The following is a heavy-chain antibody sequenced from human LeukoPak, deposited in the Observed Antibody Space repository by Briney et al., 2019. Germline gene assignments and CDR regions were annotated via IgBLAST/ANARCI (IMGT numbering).Heavy chain of an antibody. J-gene: IGHJ3*02. CDR3: ARGVVVNTLNVFDT. Sequence: SETLSLTCTVSGGSISSYFWSWIRQPPGKGLEWTGYIYYSGSTNYNPSLKSRVTISVDTSKSQFSLNLSSVTAADPPVYYCARGVVVNTLNVFDTWGQGEMVPVFS. V-gene: IGHV4-59*08. D-gene: IGHD2-2*01. CDR1: GGSISSYF. CDR2: IYYSGST.